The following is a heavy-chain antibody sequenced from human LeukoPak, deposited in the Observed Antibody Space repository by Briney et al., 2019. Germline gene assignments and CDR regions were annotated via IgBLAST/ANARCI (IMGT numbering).Heavy chain of an antibody. CDR3: ASTDVDTAMGQIDY. CDR1: GYTFTDYG. J-gene: IGHJ4*02. Sequence: ASVKVSCKASGYTFTDYGVSWVRQAPGQGPEWIGWISGHNGYTNYAPDLQGRVTMTTDTSTSTAYMELRSLRSDDTAVYYCASTDVDTAMGQIDYWGQGTLVTVSS. V-gene: IGHV1-18*01. D-gene: IGHD5-18*01. CDR2: ISGHNGYT.